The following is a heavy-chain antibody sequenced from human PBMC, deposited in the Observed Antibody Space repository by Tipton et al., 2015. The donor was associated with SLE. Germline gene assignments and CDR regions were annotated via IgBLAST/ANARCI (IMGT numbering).Heavy chain of an antibody. CDR3: AAIAAAGTRAFDI. CDR1: GYSISSGYY. J-gene: IGHJ3*02. D-gene: IGHD6-13*01. Sequence: GLVKPSETLSLTCAVSGYSISSGYYWGWIRQPPGKGLEWIGSIYHSGSTYYNPSLKSRVTISVDTSKNQFSLKLSSVTAADTAVYYCAAIAAAGTRAFDIWGQGTMVTVSS. V-gene: IGHV4-38-2*01. CDR2: IYHSGST.